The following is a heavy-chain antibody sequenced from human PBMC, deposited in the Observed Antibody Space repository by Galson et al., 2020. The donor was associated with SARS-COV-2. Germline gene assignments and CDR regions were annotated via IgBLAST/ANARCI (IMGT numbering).Heavy chain of an antibody. CDR3: ARFGDYGGTGFSYYGMGV. V-gene: IGHV4-34*01. J-gene: IGHJ6*02. CDR2: IYPSGST. CDR1: NGSFNGYY. Sequence: SQASETLSLTCAVYNGSFNGYYWTWIRQPPGKGLEWIGEIYPSGSTRFNPSLKSRVTIAVDSSKIQFSLKLSSVTAADTAVYYCARFGDYGGTGFSYYGMGVWGPGTTVTVSS. D-gene: IGHD4-17*01.